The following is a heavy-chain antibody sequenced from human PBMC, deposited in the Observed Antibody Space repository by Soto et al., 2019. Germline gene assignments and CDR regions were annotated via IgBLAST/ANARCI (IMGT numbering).Heavy chain of an antibody. V-gene: IGHV3-23*01. CDR3: AKDAVSSSWYPSCWFDP. Sequence: GGSLRLSCAASGFTFSSYAMSWVRQAPGKGLEWVSAISGSGGSTYYADSVKGRFTISRDNSKNTLYLQMNSLRAEDTAVYYCAKDAVSSSWYPSCWFDPWGQGTLVTVSS. J-gene: IGHJ5*02. CDR1: GFTFSSYA. D-gene: IGHD6-13*01. CDR2: ISGSGGST.